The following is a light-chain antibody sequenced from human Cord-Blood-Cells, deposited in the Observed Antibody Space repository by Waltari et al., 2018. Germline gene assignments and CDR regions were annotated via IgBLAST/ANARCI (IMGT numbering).Light chain of an antibody. CDR1: SSDVAGYNS. V-gene: IGLV2-14*01. J-gene: IGLJ2*01. CDR2: DVS. Sequence: QSALTQPASVSGSPGHSITISCTGTSSDVAGYNSVSWYQQHPGKAPKLMIYDVSNRPSGVSNRFSGSKSGNTASLTISGLQAEDEADYYCSSYTSSSTVFGGGTKLTVL. CDR3: SSYTSSSTV.